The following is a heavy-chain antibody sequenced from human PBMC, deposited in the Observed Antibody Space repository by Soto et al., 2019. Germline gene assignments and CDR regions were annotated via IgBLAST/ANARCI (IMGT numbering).Heavy chain of an antibody. CDR2: IKQDGSEK. D-gene: IGHD6-19*01. V-gene: IGHV3-7*05. CDR1: GFTFSSYW. Sequence: GGSLRLSCAASGFTFSSYWMSWVRQAPGKGLEWVANIKQDGSEKYYVDSVKGRFTISRDNAKNSLYLQMNSLRAEDTVVYYCARDQPPGQWLVWGQGTMVTVSS. J-gene: IGHJ3*01. CDR3: ARDQPPGQWLV.